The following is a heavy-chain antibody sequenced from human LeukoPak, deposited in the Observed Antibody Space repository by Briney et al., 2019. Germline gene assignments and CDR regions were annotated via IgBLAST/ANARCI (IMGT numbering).Heavy chain of an antibody. CDR2: IDPNSGGT. J-gene: IGHJ5*02. CDR1: GYTFTGYY. V-gene: IGHV1-2*02. CDR3: AREAPNSFWFDP. Sequence: EASVKVSCKASGYTFTGYYMHWVRQAPGQGLEWMGWIDPNSGGTNYAQKFQGRVTMTRDTSITTAYMELISLRSEDTAVYYCAREAPNSFWFDPWGQGTLVTVSS. D-gene: IGHD2-21*01.